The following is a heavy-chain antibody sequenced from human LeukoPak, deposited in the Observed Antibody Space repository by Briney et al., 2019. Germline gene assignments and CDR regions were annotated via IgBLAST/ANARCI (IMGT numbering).Heavy chain of an antibody. CDR1: GGSISSGGYY. CDR2: IYYSGST. D-gene: IGHD1-26*01. J-gene: IGHJ3*02. V-gene: IGHV4-31*03. CDR3: ARAVPEVGAFDI. Sequence: SETLSLTCTVSGGSISSGGYYWSWIRQHPGKGLEWIGYIYYSGSTYYNPSLKSRVTISVDTSKNQFSLKLSSVTAADTAVYYCARAVPEVGAFDIWGQGTMVTASS.